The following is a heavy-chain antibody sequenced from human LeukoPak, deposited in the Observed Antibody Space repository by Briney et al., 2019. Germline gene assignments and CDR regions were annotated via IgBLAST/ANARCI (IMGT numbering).Heavy chain of an antibody. CDR2: INPNSGGT. D-gene: IGHD3-10*01. V-gene: IGHV1-2*02. CDR3: ARTPSYGSGSGPPYYFDY. CDR1: GYTFTGYY. J-gene: IGHJ4*02. Sequence: PGASVKVSCKASGYTFTGYYMHWVRQAPGQGLEWMGWINPNSGGTNYAQKFQGRVTMTRDTSISTAYMELSRLRSDDTAVYYCARTPSYGSGSGPPYYFDYWGQGTLVTVSS.